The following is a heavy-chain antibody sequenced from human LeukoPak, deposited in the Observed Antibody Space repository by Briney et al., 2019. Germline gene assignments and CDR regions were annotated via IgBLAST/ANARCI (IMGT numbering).Heavy chain of an antibody. CDR2: LYSNGGT. CDR3: VRDRAEGRAWVEFDP. J-gene: IGHJ5*02. Sequence: GGSLRLSCVASGFSVSSYVMSWVRQAPGKAPEWVSLLYSNGGTYYADSVKGRFIISRDNSKNTLYLQMNNLRVEDTAVYHCVRDRAEGRAWVEFDPWGQGTVVTVSS. CDR1: GFSVSSYV. V-gene: IGHV3-53*05.